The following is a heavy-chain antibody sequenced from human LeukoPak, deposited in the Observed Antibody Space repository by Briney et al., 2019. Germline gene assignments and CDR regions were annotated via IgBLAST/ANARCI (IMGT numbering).Heavy chain of an antibody. Sequence: GGSLRLSCAASGFILSASYMAWVRQAPGKGLECLSVIYHGGSQYYCDSVMGRFTISRDNHQNTLYLQMNSLRAEDTAVYFCSRASTINSYAGFDSWGQGTMVTVSS. J-gene: IGHJ3*02. CDR2: IYHGGSQ. CDR1: GFILSASY. V-gene: IGHV3-53*01. D-gene: IGHD2-2*01. CDR3: SRASTINSYAGFDS.